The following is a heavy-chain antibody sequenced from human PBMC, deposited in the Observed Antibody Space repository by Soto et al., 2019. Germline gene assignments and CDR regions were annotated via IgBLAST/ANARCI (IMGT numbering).Heavy chain of an antibody. Sequence: GGSLRLSCAASGFTFSSYAMGWVRQAPGKGLEWVSAISGSGGSTYYADSVKGRFTISRDNSKNTLYLQMNGLRAEDTAVYYCAKDLWEYSSSSWFDPWGQGTLVTVSS. J-gene: IGHJ5*02. CDR1: GFTFSSYA. D-gene: IGHD6-6*01. CDR3: AKDLWEYSSSSWFDP. V-gene: IGHV3-23*01. CDR2: ISGSGGST.